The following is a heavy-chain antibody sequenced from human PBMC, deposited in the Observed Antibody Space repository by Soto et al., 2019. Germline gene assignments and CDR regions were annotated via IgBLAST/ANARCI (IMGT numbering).Heavy chain of an antibody. J-gene: IGHJ4*02. V-gene: IGHV4-4*07. D-gene: IGHD2-15*01. CDR1: GGSLSSYY. CDR2: IYTSGST. CDR3: ARGYCSGGSCYPHLFDC. Sequence: PSETLSLTCTVSGGSLSSYYWSWIRQPAGKGLEWIGRIYTSGSTNYNPSLKSRVTMSVDTSKNQFSLKLSSVTAADTAVYYCARGYCSGGSCYPHLFDCWGQGTLVTVSS.